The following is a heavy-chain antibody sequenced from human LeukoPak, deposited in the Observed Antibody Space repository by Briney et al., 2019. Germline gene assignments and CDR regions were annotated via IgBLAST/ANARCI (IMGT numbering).Heavy chain of an antibody. V-gene: IGHV4-38-2*01. CDR3: ARQVLRFLEWSPNWFDP. CDR2: IYHSGST. D-gene: IGHD3-3*01. J-gene: IGHJ5*02. Sequence: PSETLSLTCAVSGYSISSGYYWGWIRQPPGQGLEWIGSIYHSGSTYYNPSLKSRVTISVDTSKNQFSLKLSSVTAADTAVYYCARQVLRFLEWSPNWFDPWGQGTLVTVSS. CDR1: GYSISSGYY.